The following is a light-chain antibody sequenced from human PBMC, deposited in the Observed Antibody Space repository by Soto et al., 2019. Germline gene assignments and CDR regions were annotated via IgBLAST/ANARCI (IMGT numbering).Light chain of an antibody. Sequence: EIVMTQSPATLSVSPGERVTLSCRASQSVGSNLAWYQQKPGQTPRLLVFGASTRATGIPARFSGSGSGTEFTLTISSLQSEDFAVYYCQQYKDWRTFGQGTKVEI. CDR3: QQYKDWRT. V-gene: IGKV3-15*01. CDR1: QSVGSN. CDR2: GAS. J-gene: IGKJ1*01.